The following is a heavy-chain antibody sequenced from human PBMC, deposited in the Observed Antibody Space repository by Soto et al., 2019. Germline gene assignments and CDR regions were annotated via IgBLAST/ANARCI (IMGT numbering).Heavy chain of an antibody. CDR2: IYYSGST. D-gene: IGHD3-16*02. Sequence: QLQLQESGPGLVKPSETLSLTCTVSGGSISSSSYYWGWIRQPPGKGLEWIGSIYYSGSTYYNPSLKSRVTISVDTSKNQFSLKLSSVTAADTAVYYCATSGVVWGSYRLRFDPWGQGTLVTVSS. V-gene: IGHV4-39*01. CDR3: ATSGVVWGSYRLRFDP. CDR1: GGSISSSSYY. J-gene: IGHJ5*02.